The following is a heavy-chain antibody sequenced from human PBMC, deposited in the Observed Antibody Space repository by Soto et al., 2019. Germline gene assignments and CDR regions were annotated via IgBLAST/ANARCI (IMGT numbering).Heavy chain of an antibody. V-gene: IGHV4-31*03. Sequence: QVQLQESGPGLVKPSQTLSLTCTVSGGSISSGDYYWSWIRQHPGKGLEWIGYIYYSGSTHYSSSLKSRVTMSIDTSKNQFPLKLTSVTAADTAVYYCARLSSIDSSGYYLDYWGQGTLVPVSS. J-gene: IGHJ4*02. CDR3: ARLSSIDSSGYYLDY. D-gene: IGHD3-22*01. CDR1: GGSISSGDYY. CDR2: IYYSGST.